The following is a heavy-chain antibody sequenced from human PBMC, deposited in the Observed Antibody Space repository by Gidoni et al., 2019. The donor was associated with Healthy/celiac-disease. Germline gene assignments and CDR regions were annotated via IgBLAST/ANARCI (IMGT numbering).Heavy chain of an antibody. V-gene: IGHV3-23*01. D-gene: IGHD2-21*01. Sequence: EVQLLESGGGLVQPGGSLRLSCAASGFTFSSYAMSWVRQAPGKGLEWVSAIRGSGGSTYYADSVKGRFTISRVNSKNTLYLQMNSLRAEDTAVYYCAKDSPGIRAGDYFDYWGQGTLVTVSS. J-gene: IGHJ4*02. CDR2: IRGSGGST. CDR1: GFTFSSYA. CDR3: AKDSPGIRAGDYFDY.